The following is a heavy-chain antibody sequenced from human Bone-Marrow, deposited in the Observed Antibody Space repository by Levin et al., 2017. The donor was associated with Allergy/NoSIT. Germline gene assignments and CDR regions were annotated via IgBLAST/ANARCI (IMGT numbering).Heavy chain of an antibody. CDR3: SRRPHYYDSSGYYGSHAFDI. CDR1: GYSFTGFY. Sequence: GGSLRLSCKASGYSFTGFYLHWIRQAPRRGLEWMGWISPNSGGTNYAQKFQGRVTMSRDTSISTAYMELSRLRSDDTAVYYCSRRPHYYDSSGYYGSHAFDIWGQGTMVTVSS. CDR2: ISPNSGGT. D-gene: IGHD3-22*01. J-gene: IGHJ3*02. V-gene: IGHV1-2*02.